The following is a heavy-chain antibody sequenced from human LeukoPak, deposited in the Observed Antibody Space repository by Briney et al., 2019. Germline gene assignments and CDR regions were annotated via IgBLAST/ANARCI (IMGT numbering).Heavy chain of an antibody. V-gene: IGHV3-11*01. Sequence: GGSLRPSCAASGFTFSDYYMSWIRQAPGKGLEWVSYICDSGRTIYYADSVKGRFTISKDNDKNSVYLQMNNLRAEDTAVYYCARDRLGDYDHSGYYDKWGQGTLVTVSS. J-gene: IGHJ4*02. CDR2: ICDSGRTI. CDR3: ARDRLGDYDHSGYYDK. D-gene: IGHD3-22*01. CDR1: GFTFSDYY.